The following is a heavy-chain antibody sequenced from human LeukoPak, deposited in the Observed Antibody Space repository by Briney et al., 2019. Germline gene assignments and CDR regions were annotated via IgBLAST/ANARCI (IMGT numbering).Heavy chain of an antibody. V-gene: IGHV4-30-2*01. J-gene: IGHJ3*02. CDR3: AREWVKYSSSFAFDI. CDR2: IYHSGST. CDR1: GGSISSGGYY. D-gene: IGHD6-6*01. Sequence: SETLSLTCTVSGGSISSGGYYWSWIRQPPGKGLEWIGYIYHSGSTYYNPSLKSRVTISVDRSKSQFSLKLSSVTAADTAVYYCAREWVKYSSSFAFDIWGQGTMVTVSS.